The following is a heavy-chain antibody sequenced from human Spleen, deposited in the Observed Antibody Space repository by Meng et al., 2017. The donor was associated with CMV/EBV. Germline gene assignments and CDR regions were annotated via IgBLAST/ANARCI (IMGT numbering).Heavy chain of an antibody. Sequence: SGPTLVKPTQTLTLTCTFSGFSLSTSGMRVNWIRQSPGKALEWLARIDWDDDKFYRTSLRTRLTIAKDTSKNQVVLTMTNMDPVDTATYYCARTYIVGATIYFQHWGQGTLVTVSS. V-gene: IGHV2-70D*14. D-gene: IGHD1-26*01. CDR3: ARTYIVGATIYFQH. J-gene: IGHJ1*01. CDR2: IDWDDDK. CDR1: GFSLSTSGMR.